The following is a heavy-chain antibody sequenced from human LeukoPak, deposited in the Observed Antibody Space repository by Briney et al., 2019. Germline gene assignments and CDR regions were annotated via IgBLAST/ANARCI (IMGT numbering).Heavy chain of an antibody. Sequence: GGSLRLSCAASGFTFSSYAMGWVRQAPGKGLQWVSTISGSGGSTYYADSVKGRFTISRDNSKNTLYVQVNSLRAEDTAVYYCASIAVAGGIDYWGQGTLVTVSS. CDR2: ISGSGGST. D-gene: IGHD6-19*01. CDR3: ASIAVAGGIDY. CDR1: GFTFSSYA. V-gene: IGHV3-23*01. J-gene: IGHJ4*02.